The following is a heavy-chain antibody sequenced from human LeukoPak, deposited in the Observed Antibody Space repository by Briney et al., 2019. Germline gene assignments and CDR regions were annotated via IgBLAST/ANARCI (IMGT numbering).Heavy chain of an antibody. Sequence: GSLRLSCAASGFTFSSYGIHWVRQAPGKGLEWVAVIWYDGSNKYYSDSVKGRFTISRDNSKNTLYLQMNSLRAEDTAVYYCGRGSYGDYGYGMDVWGQGTTVTVSS. CDR3: GRGSYGDYGYGMDV. CDR2: IWYDGSNK. V-gene: IGHV3-33*01. CDR1: GFTFSSYG. D-gene: IGHD4-17*01. J-gene: IGHJ6*02.